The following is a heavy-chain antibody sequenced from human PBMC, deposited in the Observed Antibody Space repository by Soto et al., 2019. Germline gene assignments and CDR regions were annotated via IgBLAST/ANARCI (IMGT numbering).Heavy chain of an antibody. D-gene: IGHD6-13*01. Sequence: GGSLRLSCAASGFTFRSFTMNWVRQAPGKGLEWVSTISSNSAYIYYTDALRGRFTISRDNAKNSLHLQMNSLRAEDTAVYYCTRDASRDSSARGWFDPWGPGTLVTVPQ. J-gene: IGHJ5*02. CDR2: ISSNSAYI. CDR1: GFTFRSFT. CDR3: TRDASRDSSARGWFDP. V-gene: IGHV3-21*01.